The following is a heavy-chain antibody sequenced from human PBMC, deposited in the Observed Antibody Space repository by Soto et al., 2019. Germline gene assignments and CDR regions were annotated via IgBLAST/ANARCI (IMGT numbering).Heavy chain of an antibody. CDR2: IYYSGRT. D-gene: IGHD3-3*01. Sequence: SETLSLTCTVSGGSISSSSYYWGWIRQPPGKGLEWIGSIYYSGRTYYNPSLKSRVTISVDTSKNHFSLKLSSVTAADTAVYYCASHPITIFGVVNPMDVWGKGTTVTVSS. CDR1: GGSISSSSYY. CDR3: ASHPITIFGVVNPMDV. V-gene: IGHV4-39*01. J-gene: IGHJ6*03.